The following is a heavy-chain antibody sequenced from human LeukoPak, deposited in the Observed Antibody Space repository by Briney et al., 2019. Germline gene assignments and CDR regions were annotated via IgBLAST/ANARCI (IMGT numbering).Heavy chain of an antibody. CDR3: ARGGHYVWGSSRAFDI. CDR2: LSYDGSNK. D-gene: IGHD3-16*02. Sequence: PGGSLRLSCAASGFTFSNYGMHWVRQAPGKGLEWVAVLSYDGSNKYYADSVKGRFTISRDNSKSTLYLQMNSLRAGDTAVYYCARGGHYVWGSSRAFDIWGQGTMVTVSS. V-gene: IGHV3-30*03. CDR1: GFTFSNYG. J-gene: IGHJ3*02.